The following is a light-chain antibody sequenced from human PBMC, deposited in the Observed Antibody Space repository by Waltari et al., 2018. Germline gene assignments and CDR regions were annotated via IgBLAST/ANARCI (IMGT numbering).Light chain of an antibody. V-gene: IGLV7-46*01. J-gene: IGLJ2*01. Sequence: FQQKPVHAPRTLMYDTSNKHSWTPDRFSGSLLGGKAALTLSGAQVEDEAEYYCLLSYSGARRQFGGGTKLTVL. CDR3: LLSYSGARRQ. CDR2: DTS.